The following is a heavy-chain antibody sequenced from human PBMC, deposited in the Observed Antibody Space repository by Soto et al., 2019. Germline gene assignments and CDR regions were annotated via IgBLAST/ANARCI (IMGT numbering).Heavy chain of an antibody. CDR2: ISYSGST. CDR3: AREVHNYYGMDV. Sequence: QVQLQESGPGLVKPSQTLSLTCSISGASISSDDYYWSWFRQPPGKGLEWIGYISYSGSTYYNPSLKSRITISVDTSKTQSSLILSSVTAADTAVFYCAREVHNYYGMDVWGQGTTLTVSS. J-gene: IGHJ6*02. V-gene: IGHV4-30-4*01. CDR1: GASISSDDYY.